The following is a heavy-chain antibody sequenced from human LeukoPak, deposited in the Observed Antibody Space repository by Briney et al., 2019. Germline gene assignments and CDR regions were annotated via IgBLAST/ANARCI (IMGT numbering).Heavy chain of an antibody. CDR2: ISPDSGVT. Sequence: ASVKVSCKASGYTFIGYNMHWVRPAPGQGLEWMGWISPDSGVTTYAQKFQGRVTITRDTSISTAYMEVSGLRSDDTAVYYWAREIRADIEVAHYWGQGTLVTVSS. D-gene: IGHD6-19*01. V-gene: IGHV1-2*02. CDR1: GYTFIGYN. J-gene: IGHJ4*02. CDR3: AREIRADIEVAHY.